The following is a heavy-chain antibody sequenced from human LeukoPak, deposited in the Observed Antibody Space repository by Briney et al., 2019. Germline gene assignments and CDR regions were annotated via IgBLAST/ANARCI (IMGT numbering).Heavy chain of an antibody. D-gene: IGHD3-16*01. J-gene: IGHJ4*02. CDR3: AKDRSMITSPFDY. CDR1: GFTFSSYG. Sequence: PGGSLRLSCAASGFTFSSYGMHWVRQAPGKGLEWVAFIRYDGSNKYYADSVKGRFTISRDNSKNTLYLQMNSLRAEDTAVYYCAKDRSMITSPFDYWGQGTLVTVSS. CDR2: IRYDGSNK. V-gene: IGHV3-30*02.